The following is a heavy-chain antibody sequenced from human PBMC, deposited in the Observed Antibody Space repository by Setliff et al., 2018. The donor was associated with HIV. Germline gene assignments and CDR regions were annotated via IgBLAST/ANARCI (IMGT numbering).Heavy chain of an antibody. D-gene: IGHD3-10*01. CDR3: VSGWATLLRGILTTGWXXP. V-gene: IGHV4-39*01. CDR2: TYYTGNT. CDR1: RASIGSNSYF. Sequence: SETLSLTCTVSRASIGSNSYFWGWIRQPPGKGLEWIGNTYYTGNTYYNPSLKSRVTISLDTSKNQFSRRLXSVTAADTAVYYCVSGWATLLRGILTTGWXXPWGQGXXXXVSS. J-gene: IGHJ5*02.